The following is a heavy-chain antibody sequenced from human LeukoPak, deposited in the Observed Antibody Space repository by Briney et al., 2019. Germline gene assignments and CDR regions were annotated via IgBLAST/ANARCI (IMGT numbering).Heavy chain of an antibody. J-gene: IGHJ4*02. CDR2: MYYSGST. CDR1: GGSISGYY. D-gene: IGHD5-12*01. Sequence: SETLSLTCTVSGGSISGYYWSWIRQPPGKGLEWIGYMYYSGSTKYNPSLKSRVTISVDTSKNQFSLKLSSVTAADTAVYYCARGYSGYDPTYSDYWGQGTLVTVSS. V-gene: IGHV4-59*01. CDR3: ARGYSGYDPTYSDY.